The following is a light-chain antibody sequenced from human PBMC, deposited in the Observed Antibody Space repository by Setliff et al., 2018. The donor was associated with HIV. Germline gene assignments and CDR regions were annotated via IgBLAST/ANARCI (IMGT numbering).Light chain of an antibody. Sequence: QSVLAQPASVSGSPGQSITISCTGTSNDFGSYDYVSWYQHQPGKVPKLMIYEVSNRPSGVSDRFSGSKSGTSASLAISGLRSEDEADYYCAAWDDNLSEVFGTGTKV. CDR2: EVS. CDR3: AAWDDNLSEV. J-gene: IGLJ1*01. V-gene: IGLV2-14*01. CDR1: SNDFGSYDY.